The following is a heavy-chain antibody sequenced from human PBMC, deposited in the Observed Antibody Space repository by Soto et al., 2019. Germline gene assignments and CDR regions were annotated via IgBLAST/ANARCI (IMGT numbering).Heavy chain of an antibody. D-gene: IGHD5-12*01. CDR3: ARGRGVATINYYYGMDV. Sequence: PSETLSLTCAVYGGSFSGYYWSWIRQPPGKGLEWIGEINHSGSTNYNPSLKSRVTISVDTSKNQFSLKLSSVTAADTAVYYCARGRGVATINYYYGMDVWGQGTTVTVSS. V-gene: IGHV4-34*01. J-gene: IGHJ6*02. CDR1: GGSFSGYY. CDR2: INHSGST.